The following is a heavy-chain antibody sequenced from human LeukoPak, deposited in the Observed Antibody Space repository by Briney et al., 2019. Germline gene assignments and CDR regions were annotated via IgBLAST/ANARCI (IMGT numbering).Heavy chain of an antibody. V-gene: IGHV3-21*01. D-gene: IGHD6-19*01. CDR1: GFTFSSYS. CDR3: ARSGSSGWYEPYYFDY. CDR2: ISSSSSYI. Sequence: GGSLRLSCAASGFTFSSYSMNWVRQAPGKGLEWVSSISSSSSYIYYADSVKGRFTISRDNAKNSLYLQMNSLRAEDTAVYYCARSGSSGWYEPYYFDYWGQGTLVTVSS. J-gene: IGHJ4*02.